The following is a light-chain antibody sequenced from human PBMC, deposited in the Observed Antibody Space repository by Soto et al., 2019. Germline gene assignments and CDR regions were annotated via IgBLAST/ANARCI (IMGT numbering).Light chain of an antibody. CDR1: SSDVGGYNY. V-gene: IGLV2-14*01. CDR2: DVS. J-gene: IGLJ1*01. CDR3: SSYTSSSTSNYV. Sequence: QSALTQPASVSGSPGQSITISCTGTSSDVGGYNYVSWYQQHPGKAPKLMIYDVSNRPSGVSNRFSGSKSGNTASLTSSGLHVVDEADYYCSSYTSSSTSNYVFGTGTKVTVL.